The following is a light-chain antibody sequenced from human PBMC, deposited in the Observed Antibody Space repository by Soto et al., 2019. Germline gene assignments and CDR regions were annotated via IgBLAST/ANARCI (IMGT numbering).Light chain of an antibody. CDR3: QQRYNWPIT. J-gene: IGKJ5*01. CDR2: ADS. V-gene: IGKV3-11*01. Sequence: ERVLTQSPATLSLFPGERATLSCRASQSVSGYIGWYQQKPGQAPRLLIYADSNRATGIPARFSGSGSGTDFTLTISSLEPEDFSVYYCQQRYNWPITFGQGTRLEIK. CDR1: QSVSGY.